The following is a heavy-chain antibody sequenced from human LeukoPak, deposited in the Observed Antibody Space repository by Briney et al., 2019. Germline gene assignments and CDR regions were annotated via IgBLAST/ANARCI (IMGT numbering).Heavy chain of an antibody. D-gene: IGHD2-15*01. V-gene: IGHV3-48*03. CDR3: AKGDPYCSGGSCYWYYYYGMDV. CDR2: ISSSGSTI. J-gene: IGHJ6*02. Sequence: PGGSLRLSCAASGFTFSSYEMNWVRHAPGKGLEWVLYISSSGSTIYYADSVKGRFTISRDNAKNSLYLQMNSLRAEDTAVYYCAKGDPYCSGGSCYWYYYYGMDVWGQGATVTVSS. CDR1: GFTFSSYE.